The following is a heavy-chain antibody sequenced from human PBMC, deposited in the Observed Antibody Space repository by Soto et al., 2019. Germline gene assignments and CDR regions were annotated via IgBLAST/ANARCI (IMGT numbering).Heavy chain of an antibody. CDR3: AKDQKFRKYQLLYPVFGY. D-gene: IGHD2-2*02. J-gene: IGHJ4*02. CDR1: GFTFDDYA. CDR2: ISWNSGSI. Sequence: GGSLRLSCAASGFTFDDYAMHWVRQAPGKGLEWVSGISWNSGSIGYADSVKGRFTISRDNAKNSLYLQMNSLRAEDTALYYCAKDQKFRKYQLLYPVFGYWGQGTLVTVSS. V-gene: IGHV3-9*01.